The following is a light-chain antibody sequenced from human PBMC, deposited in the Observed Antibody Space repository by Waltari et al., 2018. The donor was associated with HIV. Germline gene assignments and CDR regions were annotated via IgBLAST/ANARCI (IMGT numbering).Light chain of an antibody. J-gene: IGKJ4*01. V-gene: IGKV1-39*01. Sequence: DVQMTQSPSSLSASIGDRITITCRASASIKFYLNWYQQRPGEAPKRLIYGSSILQSGVPSRFSGSGSWTNFVLTISGLRPDDSATYDCQQTFAVPRSFGAGPNVEI. CDR3: QQTFAVPRS. CDR2: GSS. CDR1: ASIKFY.